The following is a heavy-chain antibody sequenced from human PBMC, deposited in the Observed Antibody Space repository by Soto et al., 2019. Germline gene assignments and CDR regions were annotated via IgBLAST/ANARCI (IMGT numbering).Heavy chain of an antibody. D-gene: IGHD2-15*01. Sequence: QVQLVQSGAEVKKPGASVKVSCKASGYTFTGYYMHWVRQAPGQGLELMGWINTNRGGTNYAQKFQGWVTMTRDMSVSTAYMELSRLRSDATAVYYCARGGGVLGYCSGGSCYSGGSDAFDIWGQGTMVTVSS. CDR3: ARGGGVLGYCSGGSCYSGGSDAFDI. CDR2: INTNRGGT. J-gene: IGHJ3*02. V-gene: IGHV1-2*04. CDR1: GYTFTGYY.